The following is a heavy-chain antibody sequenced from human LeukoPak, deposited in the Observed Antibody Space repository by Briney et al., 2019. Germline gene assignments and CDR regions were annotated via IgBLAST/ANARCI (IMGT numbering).Heavy chain of an antibody. CDR2: IIPIFGTA. V-gene: IGHV1-69*05. J-gene: IGHJ3*02. CDR3: ARLRHYYGSGSYYGALFAFDI. D-gene: IGHD3-10*01. Sequence: SVKVSCKASGGTFSSYAISWVRQAPGQGLEWMGGIIPIFGTANYAQKFQGRVTMTRNTSISTAYMELSSLRSEDTAVYYCARLRHYYGSGSYYGALFAFDIWGQGTMVTVSS. CDR1: GGTFSSYA.